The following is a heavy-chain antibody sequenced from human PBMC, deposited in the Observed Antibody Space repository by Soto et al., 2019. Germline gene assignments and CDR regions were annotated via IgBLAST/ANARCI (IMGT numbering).Heavy chain of an antibody. CDR3: ARYHRPSGYPLTYAFDI. CDR1: GGTFSSYA. J-gene: IGHJ3*02. V-gene: IGHV1-69*13. Sequence: SVKVSCKASGGTFSSYAISWVRQAPGQGLEWMGGIIPIFGTANYAQKFQGRVTITADESTSTAYMELSSLGSEDTAVYYCARYHRPSGYPLTYAFDIWGQGTMVTVSS. CDR2: IIPIFGTA. D-gene: IGHD3-3*01.